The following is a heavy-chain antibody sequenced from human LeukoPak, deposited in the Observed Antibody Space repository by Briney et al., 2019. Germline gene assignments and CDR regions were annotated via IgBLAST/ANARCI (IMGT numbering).Heavy chain of an antibody. CDR2: IIPILGIA. J-gene: IGHJ5*02. CDR1: GGTFSSYA. Sequence: SVKVSCKASGGTFSSYAISWVRQAPGQGLEWMGRIIPILGIANYAQRFQGRVTITADKSTSTAYMELSSLRSEDTAVYYCAREMVTLAAAGTRPYPFDPWGQGTLVTVSS. D-gene: IGHD6-13*01. CDR3: AREMVTLAAAGTRPYPFDP. V-gene: IGHV1-69*04.